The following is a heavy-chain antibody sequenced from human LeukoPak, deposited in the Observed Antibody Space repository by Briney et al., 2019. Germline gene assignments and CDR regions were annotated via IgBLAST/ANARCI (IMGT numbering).Heavy chain of an antibody. CDR2: ISGSGGST. D-gene: IGHD3-10*01. Sequence: GGSLRLSCAASGFTFSSYAMSWVRQAPGKGLEWVSAISGSGGSTYYADSVKGRFTISRDNSKNTLYLQMNSLRPEDTAVYYCAKDLHYYGSGNYMDVWGKGTTVTVSS. V-gene: IGHV3-23*01. CDR3: AKDLHYYGSGNYMDV. J-gene: IGHJ6*03. CDR1: GFTFSSYA.